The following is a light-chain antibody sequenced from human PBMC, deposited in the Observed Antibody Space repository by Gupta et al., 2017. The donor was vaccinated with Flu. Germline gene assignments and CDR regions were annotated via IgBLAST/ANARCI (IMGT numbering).Light chain of an antibody. CDR1: SSDVGGYNY. CDR3: SAYTSSSVV. Sequence: QSALTQPASVSGSPGQSITISCTGTSSDVGGYNYVSWYQQPPGKAPKLMIYEVSNRPSGVSNRFSGSKSCNTASLTISGLQAEDEADYYCSAYTSSSVVFGGGTKLTVL. CDR2: EVS. J-gene: IGLJ2*01. V-gene: IGLV2-14*01.